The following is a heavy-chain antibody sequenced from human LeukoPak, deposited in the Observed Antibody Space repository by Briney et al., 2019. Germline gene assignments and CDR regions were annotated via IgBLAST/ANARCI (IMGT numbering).Heavy chain of an antibody. CDR3: ARATNDYAGDFDY. CDR2: IYASGSP. D-gene: IGHD4-23*01. Sequence: PSETLSLTCTVSGGSISSYYWSWIRQPAGKGLEWIGRIYASGSPNYNPSLKSRVTMSLDTSTNQFSLKLSSVTAADTAVYFRARATNDYAGDFDYWGQGTPVIVSS. V-gene: IGHV4-4*07. CDR1: GGSISSYY. J-gene: IGHJ4*02.